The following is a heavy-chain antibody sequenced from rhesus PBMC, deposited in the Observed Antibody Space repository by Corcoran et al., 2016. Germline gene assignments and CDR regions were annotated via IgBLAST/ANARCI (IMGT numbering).Heavy chain of an antibody. V-gene: IGHV4-80*01. D-gene: IGHD6-31*01. J-gene: IGHJ4*01. CDR1: GDSISANW. CDR2: IDGHFVTT. CDR3: ARDPAPGFFDY. Sequence: QVQLQESGPGLLKPSETLSLTCIVSGDSISANWWSWIRQPPGEGREWIGEIDGHFVTTHSNPSLRCRVTISKGASRKQLSLRVTSVTAADTAVYYCARDPAPGFFDYWGQGVLVPVSS.